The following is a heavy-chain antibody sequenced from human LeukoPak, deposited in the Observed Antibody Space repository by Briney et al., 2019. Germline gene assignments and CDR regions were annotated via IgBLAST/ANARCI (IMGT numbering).Heavy chain of an antibody. V-gene: IGHV1-8*03. D-gene: IGHD3-3*01. CDR1: GYTFTSHD. CDR2: MNPNSGNT. Sequence: ASVKVSCKASGYTFTSHDINWVRQPTGQGREWMGWMNPNSGNTGYLHKFQGRVTITRNTSISTAYMELSSLRSEDTAVYYCARTGYYDFWSGYYSLFDYWGQGTLVTVSS. CDR3: ARTGYYDFWSGYYSLFDY. J-gene: IGHJ4*02.